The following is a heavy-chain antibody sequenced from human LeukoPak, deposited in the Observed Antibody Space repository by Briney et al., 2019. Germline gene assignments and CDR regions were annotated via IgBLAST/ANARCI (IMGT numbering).Heavy chain of an antibody. CDR2: IYYSGST. D-gene: IGHD3-22*01. CDR1: GGSISTYY. Sequence: SETLSLTCTVSGGSISTYYWSWIRQPPKKGLEWIGFIYYSGSTKYNPSLKSRVTISVDTSKNQFSLKVNSVTAADTAVYYCARHGPSGYYDGSAYGDWGQGTLVIVSS. V-gene: IGHV4-59*08. J-gene: IGHJ4*02. CDR3: ARHGPSGYYDGSAYGD.